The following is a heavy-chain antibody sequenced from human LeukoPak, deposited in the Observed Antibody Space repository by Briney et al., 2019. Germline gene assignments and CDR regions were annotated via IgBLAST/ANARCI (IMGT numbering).Heavy chain of an antibody. Sequence: GASVKVSCKASGGTSSSYAISWVRQAPGQGLEWMGRIIPIFGTANYAQKFQGRVTIITDESTSTAYMELSSLRSEDTAVYYCARPDHGAALGTWGQGTLVTVSS. J-gene: IGHJ5*02. CDR1: GGTSSSYA. CDR3: ARPDHGAALGT. V-gene: IGHV1-69*05. CDR2: IIPIFGTA. D-gene: IGHD6-6*01.